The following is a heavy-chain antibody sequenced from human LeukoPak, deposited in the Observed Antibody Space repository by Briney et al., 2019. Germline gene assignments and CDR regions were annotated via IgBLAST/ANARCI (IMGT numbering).Heavy chain of an antibody. Sequence: GGSLRLSCAASGFAFSSYAMNWIRQAPGKGLEWVSAISASGTSTFYADSVKGRFTISRDNSKDTLYLLMNSLRAEDTAVYYCAKYRGVIIYAPFDYWGQGTLVTVSS. D-gene: IGHD3-10*01. V-gene: IGHV3-23*01. J-gene: IGHJ4*02. CDR2: ISASGTST. CDR1: GFAFSSYA. CDR3: AKYRGVIIYAPFDY.